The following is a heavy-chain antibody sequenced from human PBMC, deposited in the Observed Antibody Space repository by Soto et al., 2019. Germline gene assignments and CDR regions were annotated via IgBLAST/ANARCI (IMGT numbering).Heavy chain of an antibody. J-gene: IGHJ4*02. Sequence: QVQLVESGGGVVQPGRTLRLPCAASGLKLRVYGMHWVRQAPGKGPARVSVITSVGRSEFYADPVKGRFTISRDIPKSMGFLQMNSLRPEDTDISSCATAIDKLSVVSIRGRGDVVYYWDQGALVTVSS. V-gene: IGHV3-30*03. D-gene: IGHD3-3*02. CDR3: ATAIDKLSVVSIRGRGDVVYY. CDR1: GLKLRVYG. CDR2: ITSVGRSE.